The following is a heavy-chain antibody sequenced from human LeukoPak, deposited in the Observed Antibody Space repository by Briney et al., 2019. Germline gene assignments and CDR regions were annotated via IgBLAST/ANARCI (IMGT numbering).Heavy chain of an antibody. D-gene: IGHD2-2*01. V-gene: IGHV4-4*07. J-gene: IGHJ6*02. CDR2: IYTSGST. CDR3: ARDKHCSSTSCYRNYYYGTDV. CDR1: GGSISSYY. Sequence: MASETLSLTCTVSGGSISSYYWSWIRQPAGKGLEWIGRIYTSGSTNYNPSLKSRVTMSVDTSKNQFSLKLSSVTAADTAVYYCARDKHCSSTSCYRNYYYGTDVWGQGTTVTVSS.